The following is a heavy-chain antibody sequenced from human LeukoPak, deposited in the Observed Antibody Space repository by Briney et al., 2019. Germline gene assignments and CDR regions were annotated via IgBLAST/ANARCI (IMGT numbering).Heavy chain of an antibody. V-gene: IGHV1-69*05. J-gene: IGHJ4*02. CDR1: GGTFSSYA. CDR2: IIPIFGTA. CDR3: AILPPPRAARDLDY. Sequence: SVKVSCKASGGTFSSYAISWVRQAPGQGLEWMGGIIPIFGTANYAQKFQGRVTITTDESTSTAYMELSSLRSEDTAVYYCAILPPPRAARDLDYWGQGTLVTVSS. D-gene: IGHD2-15*01.